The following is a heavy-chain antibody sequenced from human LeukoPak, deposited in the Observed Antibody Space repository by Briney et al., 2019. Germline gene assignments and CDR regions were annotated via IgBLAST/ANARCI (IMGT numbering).Heavy chain of an antibody. V-gene: IGHV1-18*01. CDR1: GYTFTSYG. CDR2: ISAYNGNT. J-gene: IGHJ6*03. Sequence: ASVKVSCKASGYTFTSYGISWVRQAPGQGLEWMGWISAYNGNTNYAQKLQGRVTMTTDTSTSTAYMELRSLRSDDTAVYYCARDPLLPIAAAGTGFYYYYYMDVRGKGTTVTVSS. CDR3: ARDPLLPIAAAGTGFYYYYYMDV. D-gene: IGHD6-13*01.